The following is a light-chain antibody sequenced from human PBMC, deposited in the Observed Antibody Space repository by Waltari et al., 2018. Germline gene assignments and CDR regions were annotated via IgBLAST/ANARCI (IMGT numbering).Light chain of an antibody. V-gene: IGLV2-14*03. CDR2: DVS. CDR1: NTDVGLYNY. Sequence: QSALTQPASVSGSPGQSITISCTGTNTDVGLYNYVSWYQQHPGAAPKLILYDVSKRPTGISSRFSGSKSGNTASLAISGLRTEDEADYYCCSYTTSSTVVFGGGTKLTVL. J-gene: IGLJ2*01. CDR3: CSYTTSSTVV.